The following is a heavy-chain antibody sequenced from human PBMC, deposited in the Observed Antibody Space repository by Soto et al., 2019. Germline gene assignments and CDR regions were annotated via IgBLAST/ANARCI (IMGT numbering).Heavy chain of an antibody. V-gene: IGHV1-18*01. J-gene: IGHJ5*02. CDR2: ISAYNGNT. D-gene: IGHD2-2*01. Sequence: QVQLVQSGAEVKKPGASVKVSCKASGYTFTSYGISWVRQAPGQGLEWMGWISAYNGNTNYAQKLQGRVTMTTDTSTRTAYMELRSLRSDDTAVYYCARALCSSTSCYLRRGGWFDPWGQGTLVTVSS. CDR1: GYTFTSYG. CDR3: ARALCSSTSCYLRRGGWFDP.